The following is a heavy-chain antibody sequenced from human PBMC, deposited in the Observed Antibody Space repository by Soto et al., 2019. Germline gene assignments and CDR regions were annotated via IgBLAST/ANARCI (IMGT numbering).Heavy chain of an antibody. J-gene: IGHJ4*02. V-gene: IGHV1-24*01. CDR3: ATDLGGGIAAAGIYFAY. D-gene: IGHD6-13*01. CDR2: SDPEDGET. CDR1: GYTLTELS. Sequence: ASVKVSCKVSGYTLTELSMHWVRQAPGKGLEGMGGSDPEDGETIYAQKFQGRVTMTEDTSTDTAYMELSSLRSEDTAVYYCATDLGGGIAAAGIYFAYWGQGTRVTV.